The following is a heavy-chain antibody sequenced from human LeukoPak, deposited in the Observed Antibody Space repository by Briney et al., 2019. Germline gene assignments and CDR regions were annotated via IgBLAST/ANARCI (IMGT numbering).Heavy chain of an antibody. Sequence: GGSLRLSCAASGFTFSSYEMNWVRQAPGKGLEWVSYISSSGSTIYYADSVKGRFTISRDNAKNSLYLQMNSLRAEDTAVYYCARFSAGYYGDYLDYWGQGTLVTVSS. CDR3: ARFSAGYYGDYLDY. CDR1: GFTFSSYE. V-gene: IGHV3-48*03. CDR2: ISSSGSTI. D-gene: IGHD4-17*01. J-gene: IGHJ4*02.